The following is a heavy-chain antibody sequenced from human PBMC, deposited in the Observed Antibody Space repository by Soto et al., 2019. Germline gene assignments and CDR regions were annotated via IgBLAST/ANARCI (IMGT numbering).Heavy chain of an antibody. D-gene: IGHD2-2*01. J-gene: IGHJ4*02. CDR1: GFTFSNYV. V-gene: IGHV3-23*01. CDR2: ITGDGGDI. Sequence: EVQLLESGGGLAQPRGSLSLSCAASGFTFSNYVMSWVRQSPGKGLEWEWVSAITGDGGDIYQADSVKGRFTVSRDNTRNTLYLQMNSLKAEDTAVYYCAKGSAETRPYYFDYWGQGALVTVSS. CDR3: AKGSAETRPYYFDY.